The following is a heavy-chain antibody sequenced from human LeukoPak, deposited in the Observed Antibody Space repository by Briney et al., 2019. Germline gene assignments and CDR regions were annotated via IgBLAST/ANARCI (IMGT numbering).Heavy chain of an antibody. D-gene: IGHD3-9*01. CDR2: ISAYNGNT. V-gene: IGHV1-18*01. Sequence: ASVKVSCKASGYTFTSYGISWVRQAPGQGLEWMGWISAYNGNTNYAQKLQGRVTMTSDTSTSTAYMELRSLRSDDTAVYYCARVEGGRYPNNWFDPWGQGTLVTVSS. J-gene: IGHJ5*02. CDR3: ARVEGGRYPNNWFDP. CDR1: GYTFTSYG.